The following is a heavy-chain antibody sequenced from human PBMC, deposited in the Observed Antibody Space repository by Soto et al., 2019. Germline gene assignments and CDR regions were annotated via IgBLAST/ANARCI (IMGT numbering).Heavy chain of an antibody. D-gene: IGHD6-13*01. CDR2: ISGSGGST. J-gene: IGHJ4*02. CDR3: ARRSSSWYFDY. CDR1: GFTFSSYA. V-gene: IGHV3-23*01. Sequence: EVQLLESGGGLVQPGGSLRLSCAASGFTFSSYAMNWVRQAPGKGLEWVSVISGSGGSTYYADSVKGRFTISRDNSKNTLYLQMNSLGAEDTAVYYCARRSSSWYFDYWGQGTLVTVSS.